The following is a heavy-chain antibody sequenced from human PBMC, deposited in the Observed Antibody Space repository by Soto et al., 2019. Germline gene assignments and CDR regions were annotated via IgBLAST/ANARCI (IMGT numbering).Heavy chain of an antibody. Sequence: GGSLRLSCAASGFTFSSYGMHWVRRAPGKGLEWVAFISYDGSDKYSADSVKGRFTFSRDNSKSTLYVQMNSLRPEDTALYYCAKDSSEGYFDYWGQGALVTVSS. V-gene: IGHV3-30*18. CDR1: GFTFSSYG. CDR3: AKDSSEGYFDY. CDR2: ISYDGSDK. J-gene: IGHJ4*02.